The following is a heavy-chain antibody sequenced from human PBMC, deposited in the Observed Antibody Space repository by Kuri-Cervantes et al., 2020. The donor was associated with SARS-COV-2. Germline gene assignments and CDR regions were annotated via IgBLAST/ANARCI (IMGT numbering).Heavy chain of an antibody. V-gene: IGHV3-23*01. CDR2: ISGSGGST. D-gene: IGHD4-17*01. CDR1: GFTFSSHA. J-gene: IGHJ3*01. Sequence: AESLTLSCAASGFTFSSHAMSWVRQAPGKGLEWVSAISGSGGSTYYADSVRGRFTISRGNARNSLHLQMTSLRVDDTAVYYCAGVMYGDYPGQHDTFDVWGQGAMVTVSS. CDR3: AGVMYGDYPGQHDTFDV.